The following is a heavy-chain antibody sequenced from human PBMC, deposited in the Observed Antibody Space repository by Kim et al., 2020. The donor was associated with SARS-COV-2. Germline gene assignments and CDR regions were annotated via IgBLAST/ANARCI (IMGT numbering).Heavy chain of an antibody. J-gene: IGHJ4*02. D-gene: IGHD1-26*01. CDR3: ARGRGSYLLDY. V-gene: IGHV3-74*01. Sequence: TSYADSVKGRFTISRDNAKNTLYLQMNSLRAEDTAVYYCARGRGSYLLDYWGQGTLVTVSS. CDR2: T.